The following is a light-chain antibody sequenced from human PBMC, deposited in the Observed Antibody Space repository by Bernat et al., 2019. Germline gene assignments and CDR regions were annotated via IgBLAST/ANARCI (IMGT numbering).Light chain of an antibody. V-gene: IGLV10-54*04. CDR2: RNN. CDR1: SNNVGYQG. Sequence: QEGLTQPPSVSKGLRQTATLTCTGNSNNVGYQGAAWLQQHQGHPPKLLSYRNNNRPSGISERFSASRSGNTASLTITGLQPEDESDYYCSAWDSSHSACVFGGGTKLTVL. J-gene: IGLJ3*02. CDR3: SAWDSSHSACV.